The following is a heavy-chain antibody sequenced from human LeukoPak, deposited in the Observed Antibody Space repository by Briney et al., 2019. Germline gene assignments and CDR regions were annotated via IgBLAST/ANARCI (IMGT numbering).Heavy chain of an antibody. CDR2: IYFSGST. V-gene: IGHV4-39*01. D-gene: IGHD5/OR15-5a*01. J-gene: IGHJ4*02. Sequence: PSETLSLTCTVSGDSINSRRYYWGWIRQPPGKGLEWIGTIYFSGSTYYNSSLKSRVSISVDMSKNQFSLKLTSVAAADTAVYYCVHRVGDYFDYWGQGTLVTVSS. CDR1: GDSINSRRYY. CDR3: VHRVGDYFDY.